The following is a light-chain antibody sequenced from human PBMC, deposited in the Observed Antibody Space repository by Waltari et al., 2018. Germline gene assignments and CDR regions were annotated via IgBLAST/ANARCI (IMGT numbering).Light chain of an antibody. V-gene: IGKV3-20*01. CDR1: QTINNNV. CDR2: GAS. CDR3: QQYDGSVLT. Sequence: IVLTQSPDTLSLSPGQRATLPCRASQTINNNVLAWYQQKPGQAPRLIIHGASSRATGFPDRFSGSGSGTDFTLTISSLKPEDSAVYYCQQYDGSVLTFGGGTKVEI. J-gene: IGKJ4*01.